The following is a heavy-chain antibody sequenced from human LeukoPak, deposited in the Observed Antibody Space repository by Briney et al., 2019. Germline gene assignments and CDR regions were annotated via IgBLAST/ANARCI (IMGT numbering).Heavy chain of an antibody. V-gene: IGHV1-69*05. J-gene: IGHJ5*02. D-gene: IGHD3-22*01. CDR3: ARGVSSAPPGGWFDP. CDR2: IIPIFGTA. Sequence: SVKVSCKASGGTFSSYAISWVRQAPGQGLEWIGGIIPIFGTANYAQKFQGRVTITTDESTSTAYMELSSLRSEDTAVYYCARGVSSAPPGGWFDPWGQGTLVTVSS. CDR1: GGTFSSYA.